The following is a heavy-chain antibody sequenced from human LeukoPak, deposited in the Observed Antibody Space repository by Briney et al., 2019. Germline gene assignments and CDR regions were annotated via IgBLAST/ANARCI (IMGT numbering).Heavy chain of an antibody. D-gene: IGHD5-12*01. CDR1: EFSFSGSW. CDR2: IKPDESEK. Sequence: GGSLRLSCAASEFSFSGSWMSWVRQAPGEGLGWVAHIKPDESEKFYKDSVNGRFTVSRDKAKSLVFLLMNGLRAEDRAVYYCARARSYSFDIWGQGTMVTVSS. CDR3: ARARSYSFDI. V-gene: IGHV3-7*01. J-gene: IGHJ3*02.